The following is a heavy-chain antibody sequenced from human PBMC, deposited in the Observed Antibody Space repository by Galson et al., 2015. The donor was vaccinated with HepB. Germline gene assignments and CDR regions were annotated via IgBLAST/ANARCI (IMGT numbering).Heavy chain of an antibody. Sequence: SLRLSCAASGFTFSRYGMHWVRQAPGKGLEWVAVIWYDGSNKYYADSVKGRFTISRDNSKNTLYLQMNSLRAEDTAVYYCARESVSSSWFYYYYYGMDVWGQGTTVTVSS. CDR1: GFTFSRYG. CDR3: ARESVSSSWFYYYYYGMDV. V-gene: IGHV3-33*01. CDR2: IWYDGSNK. D-gene: IGHD6-13*01. J-gene: IGHJ6*02.